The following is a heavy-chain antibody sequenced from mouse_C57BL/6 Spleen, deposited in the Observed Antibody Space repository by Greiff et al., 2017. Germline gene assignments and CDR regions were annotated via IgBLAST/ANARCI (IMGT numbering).Heavy chain of an antibody. CDR1: GYTFTDYN. V-gene: IGHV1-22*01. CDR3: ARRPYDYGSSYEWYFDV. D-gene: IGHD1-1*01. CDR2: INPNNGGT. Sequence: VQLQQSGPELVKPGASVKMSCKASGYTFTDYNMHWVKQSHGKSLEWIGYINPNNGGTSYNQKFKGKATLTVNKSSSTAYMELRSLTSEDSAVYYCARRPYDYGSSYEWYFDVWGTGTTVTVSS. J-gene: IGHJ1*03.